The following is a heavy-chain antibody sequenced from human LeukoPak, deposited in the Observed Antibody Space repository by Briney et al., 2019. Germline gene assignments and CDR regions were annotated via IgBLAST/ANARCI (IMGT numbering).Heavy chain of an antibody. V-gene: IGHV3-23*01. CDR1: GFTFSSYA. CDR3: AKGAGYSYGYTAY. CDR2: ISGSGGST. J-gene: IGHJ4*02. D-gene: IGHD5-18*01. Sequence: AGGSLRLSCAASGFTFSSYAMSWVRQAPGKGLEWVSAISGSGGSTYYADSVKGRFTISRDNSENTLYLQMNSLRAEDTAVYYCAKGAGYSYGYTAYWGQGTLVTVSS.